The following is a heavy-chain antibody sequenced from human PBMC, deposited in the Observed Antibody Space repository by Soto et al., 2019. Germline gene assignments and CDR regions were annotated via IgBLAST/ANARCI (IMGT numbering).Heavy chain of an antibody. CDR2: ISYDGSNK. J-gene: IGHJ2*01. V-gene: IGHV3-30-3*01. CDR3: ARPLWRDDYNWGYFDL. Sequence: QVQLVESGGGVVQPGRSLRLSCAASGFTVSSYAMHWVRQSPGKGLEWVAVISYDGSNKYYADSVKGRFTISRDNSKNTLYLQMNSLRLEDTAVYYCARPLWRDDYNWGYFDLWGRGTLVTVSS. CDR1: GFTVSSYA. D-gene: IGHD4-4*01.